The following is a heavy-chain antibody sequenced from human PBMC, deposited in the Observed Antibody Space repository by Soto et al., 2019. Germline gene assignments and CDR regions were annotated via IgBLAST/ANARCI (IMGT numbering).Heavy chain of an antibody. CDR1: GFTFSSYA. D-gene: IGHD1-26*01. J-gene: IGHJ4*02. Sequence: PGGSLRLSCSVSGFTFSSYAMGWVRQAPGKGLEWVSVISSRGGSVYYADSVKGRFTVSRDNSLNVLFLHMNKLRVEDTAVYYCAQMGIRTTSSFDNSGQGILVTVSS. CDR3: AQMGIRTTSSFDN. V-gene: IGHV3-23*01. CDR2: ISSRGGSV.